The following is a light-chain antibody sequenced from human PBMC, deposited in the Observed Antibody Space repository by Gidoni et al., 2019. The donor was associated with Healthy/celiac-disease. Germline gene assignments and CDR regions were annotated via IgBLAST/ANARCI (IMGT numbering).Light chain of an antibody. J-gene: IGKJ4*01. CDR3: QQYNSYPLT. CDR1: QSISSW. V-gene: IGKV1-5*03. CDR2: KAF. Sequence: DSQMTQSPSTLSASVGDRVTITCRASQSISSWLAWYQHKPGKAPKLLISKAFSSESGVPSRFSGSGSGTEFTLTISSLQPDDVATYYCQQYNSYPLTFGGXTKVEIK.